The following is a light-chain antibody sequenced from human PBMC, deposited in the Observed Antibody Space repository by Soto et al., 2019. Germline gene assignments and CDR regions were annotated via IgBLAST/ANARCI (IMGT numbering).Light chain of an antibody. CDR1: QTISSW. J-gene: IGKJ1*01. CDR3: QPYNSYSEA. Sequence: QIPQSPSTLSGSVGDRVTITCRASQTISSWLAWYQQKPGKAPKLLIYKASTLKSGVPSRFSGSGSGTEFTLTISSLQPDDFATYYCQPYNSYSEAFGQGTRWIS. CDR2: KAS. V-gene: IGKV1-5*03.